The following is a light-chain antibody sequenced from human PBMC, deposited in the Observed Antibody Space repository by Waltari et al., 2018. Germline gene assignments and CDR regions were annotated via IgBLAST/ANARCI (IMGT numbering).Light chain of an antibody. V-gene: IGKV1-39*01. CDR3: QQSYRTPPT. CDR2: ATS. Sequence: DIQMTQSPSSLSASVGDTVIISCRASQSISSHLIWYQQRPGKAPKLLMYATSTFQNGVPSRFSGIGSGTEFTLTISSLQPEDFATYYCQQSYRTPPTFGQGTKLEIK. CDR1: QSISSH. J-gene: IGKJ2*01.